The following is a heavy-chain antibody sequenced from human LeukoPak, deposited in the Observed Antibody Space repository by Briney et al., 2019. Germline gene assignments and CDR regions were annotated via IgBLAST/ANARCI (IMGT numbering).Heavy chain of an antibody. Sequence: GGSLRLSCAASGLTVSSNNMIWVRQAPGKGLEWVSAISGSGSNRYYADSVKGRFTISRDTSKNTVYLQMNSLRAEDTAVYYCAKEETTVVTPGADFWGQGTLVTVSS. V-gene: IGHV3-23*01. CDR2: ISGSGSNR. D-gene: IGHD4-23*01. J-gene: IGHJ4*02. CDR3: AKEETTVVTPGADF. CDR1: GLTVSSNN.